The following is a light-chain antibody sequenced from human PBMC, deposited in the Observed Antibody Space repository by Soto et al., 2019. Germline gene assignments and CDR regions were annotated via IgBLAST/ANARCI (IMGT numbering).Light chain of an antibody. Sequence: QSVLTQPPSASWTPGQRVTISCSGSSSNIGSNTVNWYQQLPGTAPKLLIYSNNQRPSGVPDRFSGSKSGTSASLAISVLQSEDEADYYCAAWDDSLNGRGVFGTGTKVTVL. J-gene: IGLJ1*01. CDR3: AAWDDSLNGRGV. CDR2: SNN. V-gene: IGLV1-44*01. CDR1: SSNIGSNT.